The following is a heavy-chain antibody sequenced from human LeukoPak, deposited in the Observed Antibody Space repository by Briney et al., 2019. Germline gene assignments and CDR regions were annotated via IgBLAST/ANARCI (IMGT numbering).Heavy chain of an antibody. J-gene: IGHJ4*02. CDR2: ISGSGGST. D-gene: IGHD6-6*01. CDR3: AKDKYSSSPSKGGFDY. Sequence: GGSLRLSCAASGFTFSSYAMSWVRQAPGKGLEWVSAISGSGGSTYYADSVKGRFTISRDNSKNSLYLQMNSLRTEDTALYYCAKDKYSSSPSKGGFDYWGQGTLVTVSS. CDR1: GFTFSSYA. V-gene: IGHV3-23*01.